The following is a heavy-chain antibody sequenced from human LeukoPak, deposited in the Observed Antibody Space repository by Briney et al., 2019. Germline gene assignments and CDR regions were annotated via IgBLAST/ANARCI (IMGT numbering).Heavy chain of an antibody. Sequence: GASVKVSCKASRYTFTGYYMHWVRQAPGQGLEWMGWINPNSGGTNYAQKFQGRVTMTRDTSTSTAYMELSRLRSDDTAVYYCARSIVVVVAAPLGYWGQGTLVTVSS. CDR3: ARSIVVVVAAPLGY. D-gene: IGHD2-15*01. CDR2: INPNSGGT. J-gene: IGHJ4*02. V-gene: IGHV1-2*02. CDR1: RYTFTGYY.